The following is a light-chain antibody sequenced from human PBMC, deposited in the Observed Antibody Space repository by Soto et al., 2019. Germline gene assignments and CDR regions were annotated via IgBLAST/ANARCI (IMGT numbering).Light chain of an antibody. CDR2: DAS. CDR1: QDIGKR. J-gene: IGKJ4*01. Sequence: DIPMTQSPSSLSASVGDRVTITCQASQDIGKRLNWYQQKPGKAPKVLIYDASYLETGVPSRFSGRGSRTDFTFTISSLQPEDIATYYCQQYDTLLTFGGGTKVEMK. CDR3: QQYDTLLT. V-gene: IGKV1-33*01.